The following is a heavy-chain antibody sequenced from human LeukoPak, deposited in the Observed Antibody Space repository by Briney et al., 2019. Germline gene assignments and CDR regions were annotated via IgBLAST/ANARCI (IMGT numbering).Heavy chain of an antibody. CDR2: IENSGRT. V-gene: IGHV4-59*01. Sequence: SETLSLTCIVSGGSITSDYWSWIRQPPGKGLEWIGYIENSGRTEYNPSLMSRITISVDTSKIQFSLMLSPVTAADTAVYYCARGRYGGYFDCWGQGTLVTVSS. D-gene: IGHD4-23*01. CDR1: GGSITSDY. CDR3: ARGRYGGYFDC. J-gene: IGHJ4*02.